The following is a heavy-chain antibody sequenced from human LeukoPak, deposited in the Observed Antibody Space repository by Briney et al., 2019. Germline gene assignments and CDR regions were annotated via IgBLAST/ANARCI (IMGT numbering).Heavy chain of an antibody. CDR2: IENSGRT. V-gene: IGHV4-59*01. Sequence: SETLSLTCIVSGGSITSDYWSWIRQPPGKGLEWIGYIENSGRTEYNPSLMSRITISVDTSKIQFSLMLSPVTAADTAVYYCARGRYGGYFDCWGQGTLVTVSS. D-gene: IGHD4-23*01. CDR1: GGSITSDY. CDR3: ARGRYGGYFDC. J-gene: IGHJ4*02.